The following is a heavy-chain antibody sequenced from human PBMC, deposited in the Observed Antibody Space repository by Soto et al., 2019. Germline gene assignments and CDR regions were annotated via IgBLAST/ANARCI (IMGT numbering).Heavy chain of an antibody. V-gene: IGHV4-30-2*01. CDR1: GGSISSGGYS. CDR2: IYHSGST. CDR3: ARGVVVVPAATYYFDY. J-gene: IGHJ4*02. D-gene: IGHD2-2*01. Sequence: SETLSLTCAVSGGSISSGGYSWSWIRQPPGKGLEWIGYIYHSGSTYYNPSLKGRVTISVDRSKNQFSLKLSSVTAADTAVYYCARGVVVVPAATYYFDYWGQGTLVTVSS.